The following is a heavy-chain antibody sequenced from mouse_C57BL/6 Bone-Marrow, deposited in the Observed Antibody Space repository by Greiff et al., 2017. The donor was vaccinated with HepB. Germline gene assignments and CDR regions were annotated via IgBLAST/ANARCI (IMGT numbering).Heavy chain of an antibody. Sequence: EVHLVESGGGLVKPGGSLKLSCAASGFTFSSYAMSWVRQTPEKRLEWVATISDGGSYTYYPDNVKGRFPISRDNAKNHLYLQMSHLKSEDTAMYYCARAPYGSSEAWFAYWGQGTLVTVSA. CDR3: ARAPYGSSEAWFAY. D-gene: IGHD1-1*01. V-gene: IGHV5-4*01. CDR2: ISDGGSYT. CDR1: GFTFSSYA. J-gene: IGHJ3*01.